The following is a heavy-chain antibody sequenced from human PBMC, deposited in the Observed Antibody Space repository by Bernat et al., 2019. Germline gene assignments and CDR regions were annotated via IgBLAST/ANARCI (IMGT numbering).Heavy chain of an antibody. Sequence: EVRLVEAGGGLVQPGGSLGLSCSASGCTFGSYSMPWVRQAPGKGLDYVSSISRNGGSTYYANSVTGRFTISRDNSKNTLYLKMSSLRAEDTAVYYCGKDRDIAAGAQGDYIAYWRQRTLVTVSS. J-gene: IGHJ4*02. CDR3: GKDRDIAAGAQGDYIAY. CDR2: ISRNGGST. CDR1: GCTFGSYS. V-gene: IGHV3-64D*06. D-gene: IGHD6-13*01.